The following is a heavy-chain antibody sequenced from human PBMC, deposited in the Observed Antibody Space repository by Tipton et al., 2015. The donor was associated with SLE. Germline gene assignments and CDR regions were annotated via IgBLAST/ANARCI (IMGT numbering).Heavy chain of an antibody. Sequence: QLVQSGAEVKKPGASVKVSCKASGYTFTSYGISWVRQAPGQGLEWMGWISAYNGNTNYAQKLQGRVTITADKSTSTAYMELSSLRSEDTAVYYCARADDSSGYPIWGQGTMVTVSS. CDR1: GYTFTSYG. CDR2: ISAYNGNT. J-gene: IGHJ3*02. CDR3: ARADDSSGYPI. D-gene: IGHD3-22*01. V-gene: IGHV1-18*01.